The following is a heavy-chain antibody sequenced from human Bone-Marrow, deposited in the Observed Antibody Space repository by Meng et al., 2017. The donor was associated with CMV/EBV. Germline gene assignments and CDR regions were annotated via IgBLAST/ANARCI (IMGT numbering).Heavy chain of an antibody. CDR2: IYYSGST. V-gene: IGHV4-59*01. D-gene: IGHD3-10*01. J-gene: IGHJ5*02. CDR3: ARYVWFGELGWFDP. CDR1: GASISSYY. Sequence: SETLSLTCTVSGASISSYYWSWIRQPPGKGLEWIGYIYYSGSTNYNPSLKSRVTISVDTSKNQFSLKLSSVTAADTAVYYCARYVWFGELGWFDPWGQGTLVTVSS.